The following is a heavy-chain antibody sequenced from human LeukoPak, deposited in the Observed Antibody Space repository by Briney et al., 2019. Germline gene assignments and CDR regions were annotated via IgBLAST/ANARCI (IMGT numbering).Heavy chain of an antibody. J-gene: IGHJ6*03. Sequence: SETLSLTCAVSGGSISSSNWWSWVRQPPGKGLEWIGEIYHSGSTNYNPSLKSRVTISVDTSKNQFSLKLSSVTAADTAVYYCARRAVADYYYYYMDVWGKGTTVTVSS. D-gene: IGHD6-19*01. CDR3: ARRAVADYYYYYMDV. CDR1: GGSISSSNW. CDR2: IYHSGST. V-gene: IGHV4-4*02.